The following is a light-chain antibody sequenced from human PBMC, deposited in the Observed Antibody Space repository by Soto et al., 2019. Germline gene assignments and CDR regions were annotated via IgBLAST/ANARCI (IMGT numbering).Light chain of an antibody. V-gene: IGLV2-23*01. CDR1: SSDVGSDNL. Sequence: QSVLTQPASVSGSPGQSVTISCTGTSSDVGSDNLVSWYQQHPGKAAKLMIYEGSKRPSGVSNRFAGSKSGSTAPPTISGVQAEDEADYYCFSYGGSSTAIFGGGTKLTVL. CDR2: EGS. J-gene: IGLJ2*01. CDR3: FSYGGSSTAI.